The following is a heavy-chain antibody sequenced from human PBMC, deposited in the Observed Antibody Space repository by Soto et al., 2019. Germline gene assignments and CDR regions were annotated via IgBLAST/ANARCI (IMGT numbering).Heavy chain of an antibody. CDR1: GFTFDDYA. V-gene: IGHV3-9*01. Sequence: EVQLVESGGGLVQPGRSLRLSCAASGFTFDDYAMHWVRQAPGKGLEWVSGISWNSGSIGYADSVKGRFTISRDNAKNSLYLQMNSLRAEDTALYYCAKDSDYIWGSYHVGAFDIWGQGTMVTVSS. CDR3: AKDSDYIWGSYHVGAFDI. D-gene: IGHD3-16*02. CDR2: ISWNSGSI. J-gene: IGHJ3*02.